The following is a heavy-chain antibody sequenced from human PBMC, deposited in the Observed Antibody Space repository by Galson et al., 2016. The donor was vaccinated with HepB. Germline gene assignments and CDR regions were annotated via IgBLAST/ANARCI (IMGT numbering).Heavy chain of an antibody. Sequence: SLRLSCAASGFTFSSYGMTWVRQAPGKGLEDVSSISMSGGSRDYAESVKGRFTISRDNSRSTLFLQMSSLRAEDTGVYYCVRGSTAPDVWGKGTTVTVSS. CDR2: ISMSGGSR. D-gene: IGHD3-16*01. J-gene: IGHJ6*04. CDR3: VRGSTAPDV. V-gene: IGHV3-23*01. CDR1: GFTFSSYG.